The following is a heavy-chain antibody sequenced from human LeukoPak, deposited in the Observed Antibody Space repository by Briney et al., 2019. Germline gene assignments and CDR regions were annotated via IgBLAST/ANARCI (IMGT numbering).Heavy chain of an antibody. CDR2: ITGSGPYM. J-gene: IGHJ4*02. D-gene: IGHD3-10*01. Sequence: PGGSLRLSCAASGFTFSSYAMHWVRLSPGKGLEWVSSITGSGPYMLYADSVKHRFTISRDNTKNLLYLEMNSLRAEDTAMYFCVRDVGAVRGEVYFDYWGQGTLVTVSS. V-gene: IGHV3-21*06. CDR3: VRDVGAVRGEVYFDY. CDR1: GFTFSSYA.